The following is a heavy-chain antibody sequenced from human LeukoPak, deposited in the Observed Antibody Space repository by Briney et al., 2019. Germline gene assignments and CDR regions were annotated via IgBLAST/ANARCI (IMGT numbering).Heavy chain of an antibody. D-gene: IGHD3-10*01. Sequence: ASETLSLTCAVYGGSFSGYYWSWIRQPPGKGLEWIGEINHSGSTNYNPSLKSRVTISVDTSKNQFSLKLSSVTAADTAVYYCARGPGVPTPFDYWGQGTLATVSS. CDR1: GGSFSGYY. J-gene: IGHJ4*02. CDR3: ARGPGVPTPFDY. CDR2: INHSGST. V-gene: IGHV4-34*01.